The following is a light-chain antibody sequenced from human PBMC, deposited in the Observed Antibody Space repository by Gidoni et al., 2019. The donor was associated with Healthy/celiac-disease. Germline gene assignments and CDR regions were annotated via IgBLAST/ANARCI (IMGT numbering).Light chain of an antibody. CDR2: DAS. CDR1: QSVSSY. CDR3: QQRSNWPLT. Sequence: EIVLTQSPATLSLSPGERATLSCRASQSVSSYLAWYQQKPGQTPRLLIDDASNRATGSPARFSGSGSGTDCTLTISSLEPEDFAVYYCQQRSNWPLTFGGGTKVEIK. J-gene: IGKJ4*01. V-gene: IGKV3-11*01.